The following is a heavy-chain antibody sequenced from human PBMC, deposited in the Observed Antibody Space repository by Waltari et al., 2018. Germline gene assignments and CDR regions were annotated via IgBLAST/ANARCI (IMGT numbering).Heavy chain of an antibody. CDR2: INPNRGGT. CDR1: GYTFTGNY. V-gene: IGHV1-2*02. CDR3: ARELKVPVGATRTANY. Sequence: QVQLVQSGAEVTKPGASVKVPCKASGYTFTGNYMHWGRQAPGQGLEWMGWINPNRGGTNYAQKFQGRVTMTRDTSISTAYMELSRLRSDDTAVYYCARELKVPVGATRTANYWGQGTLVTVSS. D-gene: IGHD1-26*01. J-gene: IGHJ4*02.